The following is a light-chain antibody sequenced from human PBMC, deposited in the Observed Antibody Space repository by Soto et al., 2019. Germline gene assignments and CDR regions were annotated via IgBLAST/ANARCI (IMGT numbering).Light chain of an antibody. V-gene: IGLV1-51*01. CDR1: SSNIGNND. J-gene: IGLJ2*01. Sequence: QSVLTQPPSVSAAPGQKVTISCSGSSSNIGNNDVCWYQQVPGAAPRLVIYDNGKRPSGTPGRFSGSKSGASATLAITGLQTGDEADYYCGVWDDSLQSVIFGRGTKLTVL. CDR2: DNG. CDR3: GVWDDSLQSVI.